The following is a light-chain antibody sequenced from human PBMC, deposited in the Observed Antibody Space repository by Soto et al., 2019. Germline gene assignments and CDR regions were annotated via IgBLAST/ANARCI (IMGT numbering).Light chain of an antibody. CDR2: AAS. J-gene: IGKJ2*01. Sequence: DIQMTQSPSSLSASVGDRVTITCRASQTISTYLNWYQQKPGKAPKLLIYAASTLQSGVPSRFSGSASGTHFTLTINTLQPEDFATYYCQQTHRIPYTFGQGTKLQIK. CDR3: QQTHRIPYT. CDR1: QTISTY. V-gene: IGKV1-39*01.